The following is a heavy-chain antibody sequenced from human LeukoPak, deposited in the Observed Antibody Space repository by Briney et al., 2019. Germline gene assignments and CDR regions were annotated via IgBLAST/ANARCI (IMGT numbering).Heavy chain of an antibody. D-gene: IGHD2-2*01. V-gene: IGHV3-21*01. CDR2: ISSSSSYI. J-gene: IGHJ6*04. Sequence: GGSLRLSCAASGFTFSSYSMNWVRQAPGKGLEWVSSISSSSSYIYYADSVKGRFTISRDNSKNTLYLQMNSLRAEDSAVYYCAKDLRGYCSSTSCYSPDVWGKGTTVTVSS. CDR3: AKDLRGYCSSTSCYSPDV. CDR1: GFTFSSYS.